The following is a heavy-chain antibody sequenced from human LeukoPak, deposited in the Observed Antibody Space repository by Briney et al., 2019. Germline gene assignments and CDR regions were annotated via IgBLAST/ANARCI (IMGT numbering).Heavy chain of an antibody. J-gene: IGHJ4*02. CDR2: IIPIFGTA. CDR1: GGTFSSYA. Sequence: SVKVSCKASGGTFSSYAISWVRQAPGQGLEWMGGIIPIFGTANYAQKFQGRVTITADKSTSTAYMELSSLRSEDTAVYYCARGPPVGWVVVPAANDDYWGQGTLVTVSS. D-gene: IGHD2-2*01. V-gene: IGHV1-69*06. CDR3: ARGPPVGWVVVPAANDDY.